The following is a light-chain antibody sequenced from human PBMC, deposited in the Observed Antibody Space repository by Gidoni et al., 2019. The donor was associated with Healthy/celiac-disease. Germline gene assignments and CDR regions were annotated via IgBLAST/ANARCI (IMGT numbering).Light chain of an antibody. CDR2: WAS. CDR3: QQYYRSAGT. Sequence: DIVMTKSPHSLAVSLGARATINCKSSQSVLYSSNNQYYLAWYQQKPGQPPKLLIYWASTRESGVPDRFSVSGSGTDFTLTISSLQAEDVAVYFCQQYYRSAGTFGPGTKVELK. V-gene: IGKV4-1*01. CDR1: QSVLYSSNNQYY. J-gene: IGKJ3*01.